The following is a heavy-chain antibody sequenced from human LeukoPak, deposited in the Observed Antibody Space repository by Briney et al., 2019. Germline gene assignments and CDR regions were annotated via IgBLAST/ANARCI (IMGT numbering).Heavy chain of an antibody. V-gene: IGHV3-53*01. CDR2: IYSGGST. CDR3: ARAADEARIAARTDAFDI. J-gene: IGHJ3*02. Sequence: GGSLRLSCAASGFTVSSNYMSWVRQAPGKGLEWVSVIYSGGSTYYADSVKGRFTISRDNSKNTLYLQMNSLRAEDTAVYYCARAADEARIAARTDAFDIWGQGTMVTVSS. CDR1: GFTVSSNY. D-gene: IGHD6-6*01.